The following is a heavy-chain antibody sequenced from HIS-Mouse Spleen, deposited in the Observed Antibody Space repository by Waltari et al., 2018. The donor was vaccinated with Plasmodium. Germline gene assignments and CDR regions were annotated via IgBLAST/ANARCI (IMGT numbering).Heavy chain of an antibody. D-gene: IGHD3-10*01. J-gene: IGHJ4*02. CDR1: GGSLSGYY. CDR3: ASSGSGSYYY. CDR2: MNHSGST. V-gene: IGHV4-34*01. Sequence: QVQLQQWGAGLLKPSGTLSLTCSVFGGSLSGYYWSWLRQPPGKGLEWSGEMNHSGSTNYNPSLKSRVTISVDTSKNQFSLKLSSVTAADTAVYYCASSGSGSYYYWGQGTLVTVSS.